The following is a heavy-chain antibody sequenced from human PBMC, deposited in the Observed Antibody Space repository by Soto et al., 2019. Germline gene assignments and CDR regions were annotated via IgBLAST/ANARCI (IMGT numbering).Heavy chain of an antibody. CDR2: ISGSGGST. D-gene: IGHD2-2*01. CDR3: AKGGRCSSTSCQYFDY. Sequence: PGGSLRLSCAASGFTFSSYAMSWVRQAPGKGLEWVSAISGSGGSTYYADSVKGRFTISRDNSKNTLYLQMNSLRAEDTAVYYCAKGGRCSSTSCQYFDYWGRGTLVTVSS. J-gene: IGHJ4*02. CDR1: GFTFSSYA. V-gene: IGHV3-23*01.